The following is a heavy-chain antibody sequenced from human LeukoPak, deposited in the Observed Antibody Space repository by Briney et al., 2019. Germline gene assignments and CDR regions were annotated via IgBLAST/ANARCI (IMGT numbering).Heavy chain of an antibody. J-gene: IGHJ4*02. CDR2: IYYSGST. CDR1: GGSISSYY. D-gene: IGHD3-16*01. Sequence: SETLSLTCTVSGGSISSYYWSWIRQPPGKGLEWIGYIYYSGSTNYNPSLKSRVTISVDTSKNQFSLKLSSVTAADTAVYYCARGSFGYPTPFDYWGQGTLVTVSS. V-gene: IGHV4-59*01. CDR3: ARGSFGYPTPFDY.